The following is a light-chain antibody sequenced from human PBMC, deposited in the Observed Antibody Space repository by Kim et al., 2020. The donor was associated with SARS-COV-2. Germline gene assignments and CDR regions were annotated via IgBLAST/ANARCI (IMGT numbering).Light chain of an antibody. CDR3: QKRDNWPVT. CDR1: QSIGTS. V-gene: IGKV3-11*01. J-gene: IGKJ4*01. CDR2: DAS. Sequence: DTVVTQSPATLSLSPGERATLSCRTSQSIGTSLAWYQHKAGQAPRLLIYDASNRAVGIPARFSGGGSGTGFTLTISSLEPEDFAVYYCQKRDNWPVTFGGGTKVEI.